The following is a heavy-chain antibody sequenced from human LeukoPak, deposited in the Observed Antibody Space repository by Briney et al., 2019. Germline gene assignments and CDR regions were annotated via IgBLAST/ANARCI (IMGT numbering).Heavy chain of an antibody. CDR3: ARRYDRVGKDY. D-gene: IGHD3-22*01. CDR1: GFTVSSNY. J-gene: IGHJ4*02. CDR2: IYSGGST. V-gene: IGHV3-53*01. Sequence: GGSLRLSCAASGFTVSSNYMSWVRQAPGKGLEWVSVIYSGGSTYYADSVKGRFTISRDNSKNTLYLQMNSLRAEDTAVYYCARRYDRVGKDYWGQGTLVTVSS.